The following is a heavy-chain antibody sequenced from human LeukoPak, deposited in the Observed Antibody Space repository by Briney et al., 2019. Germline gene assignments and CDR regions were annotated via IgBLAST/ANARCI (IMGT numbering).Heavy chain of an antibody. V-gene: IGHV1-2*02. CDR2: INPNSGGT. J-gene: IGHJ5*02. CDR1: GYTFTGYY. CDR3: ARDPSRSYWFDP. D-gene: IGHD1-26*01. Sequence: ASVKVSCKASGYTFTGYYMHWVRQAPGQGLEWMGWINPNSGGTNYAQKFQGRVTMTRDTSISTAYMELSRLRSDDTAVYYCARDPSRSYWFDPWGQGTLVTVSS.